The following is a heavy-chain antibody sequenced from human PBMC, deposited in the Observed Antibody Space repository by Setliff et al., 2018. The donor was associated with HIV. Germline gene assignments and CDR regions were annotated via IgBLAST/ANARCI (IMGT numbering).Heavy chain of an antibody. D-gene: IGHD3-22*01. J-gene: IGHJ4*02. CDR3: ARHSGLGGYYSPFDY. Sequence: SETLSLTCTVSGGSISSSSYYWGWIRQPPGKGLEWIGSIYYSGSTYYNPSLKSRVTISVDTSKNQFSLKLSSVTAADTTVYYCARHSGLGGYYSPFDYWGPGTPVTVSS. V-gene: IGHV4-39*01. CDR2: IYYSGST. CDR1: GGSISSSSYY.